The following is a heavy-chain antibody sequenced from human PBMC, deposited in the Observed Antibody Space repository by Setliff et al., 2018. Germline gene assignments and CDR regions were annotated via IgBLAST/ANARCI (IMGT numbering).Heavy chain of an antibody. D-gene: IGHD3-22*01. CDR2: IYTSWST. J-gene: IGHJ6*03. CDR1: GETFTYYY. CDR3: ARGITTGGYWGQRFLYLDV. V-gene: IGHV4-4*09. Sequence: PSETLSLTCAASGETFTYYYWTWIRQPPGKGQEWLGQIYTSWSTNYNPSLKGRVTISLDTSKNQFSLRLTSITAADTAVYYCARGITTGGYWGQRFLYLDVWGRGTTVTVSS.